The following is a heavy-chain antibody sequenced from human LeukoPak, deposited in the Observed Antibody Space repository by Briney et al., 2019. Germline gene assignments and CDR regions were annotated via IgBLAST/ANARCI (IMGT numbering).Heavy chain of an antibody. CDR3: ARLRGAARPRWYFDL. D-gene: IGHD6-6*01. J-gene: IGHJ2*01. V-gene: IGHV3-7*01. CDR1: GFRFSDSW. Sequence: GGSLRLSCAASGFRFSDSWMSWVRQAPGQGLEWVANIKLDGNEKYYVDSVKGRFTISRDNAKNSLYLQMNSLRAEDTAVYYCARLRGAARPRWYFDLWGRGTLVTVSS. CDR2: IKLDGNEK.